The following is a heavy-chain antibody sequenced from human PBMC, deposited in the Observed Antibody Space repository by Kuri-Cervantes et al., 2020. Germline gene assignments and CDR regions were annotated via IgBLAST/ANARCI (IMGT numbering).Heavy chain of an antibody. CDR3: ASRRKVPTNAFDI. V-gene: IGHV4-38-2*01. Sequence: SETLSLTCAVSGYSISSGYYWGWIRQPPGKGLEWIGSIYHSGSTYYNPSLKSRVTISIDTSKNQFSLKLTSVTVTDTAVYYCASRRKVPTNAFDIWGQGTLVTVSS. D-gene: IGHD1-14*01. CDR1: GYSISSGYY. CDR2: IYHSGST. J-gene: IGHJ3*02.